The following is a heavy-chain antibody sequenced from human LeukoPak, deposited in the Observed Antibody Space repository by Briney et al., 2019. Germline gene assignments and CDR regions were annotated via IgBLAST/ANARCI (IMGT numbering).Heavy chain of an antibody. V-gene: IGHV5-51*01. CDR2: TYPGDSDT. D-gene: IGHD2-2*01. CDR3: ARLGCSSTSCLAYPRYYYYYMDV. J-gene: IGHJ6*03. CDR1: GYSFTNYW. Sequence: GESLKISCKGPGYSFTNYWIGWVRQMPGKGLEWMGITYPGDSDTRYSPSFQGQVTISVDKSISTAYLQWSSLKASDTAMYYCARLGCSSTSCLAYPRYYYYYMDVWGKGISVTVSS.